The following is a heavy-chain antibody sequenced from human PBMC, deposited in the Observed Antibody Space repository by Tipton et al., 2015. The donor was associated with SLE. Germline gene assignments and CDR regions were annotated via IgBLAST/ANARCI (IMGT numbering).Heavy chain of an antibody. CDR1: GGSISSYY. V-gene: IGHV4-59*01. CDR3: ARDVWGGYYYYYGMDV. Sequence: TLSLTCTVSGGSISSYYWNWIRQPPGKGLEWIGYIYYSGTTNYNPSLKSRVTISVDTSKNQFSLRLSSVTAADTAVYYCARDVWGGYYYYYGMDVWGQGTTVTVSS. J-gene: IGHJ6*02. CDR2: IYYSGTT. D-gene: IGHD3-16*01.